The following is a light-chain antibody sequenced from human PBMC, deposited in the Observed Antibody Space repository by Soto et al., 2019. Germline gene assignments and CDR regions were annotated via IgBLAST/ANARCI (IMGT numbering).Light chain of an antibody. CDR3: QQYGSSPIT. CDR1: QSIRSW. V-gene: IGKV1-5*01. Sequence: IQMTQSPSPVSASLGDRVTITCRASQSIRSWVAWYQQKPGKAPNLLIFDASSLESGVPSRFSGSGSGRECTLTISRLEPEDVAAYYCQQYGSSPITLGQGTRLEI. CDR2: DAS. J-gene: IGKJ5*01.